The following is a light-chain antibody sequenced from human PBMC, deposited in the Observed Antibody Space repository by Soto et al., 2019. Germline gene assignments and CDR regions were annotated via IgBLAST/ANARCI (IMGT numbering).Light chain of an antibody. Sequence: QSVLTQPPSASGTPGQRVTISCSGSRSNIGSNAVSWYQQLPGTAPKLLIYNDNQRPSGVPDRFSASKSGTSASLAISGLQSEDEADYDCAAWDDSLNARGVFGGGTKVTVL. J-gene: IGLJ3*02. V-gene: IGLV1-44*01. CDR3: AAWDDSLNARGV. CDR2: NDN. CDR1: RSNIGSNA.